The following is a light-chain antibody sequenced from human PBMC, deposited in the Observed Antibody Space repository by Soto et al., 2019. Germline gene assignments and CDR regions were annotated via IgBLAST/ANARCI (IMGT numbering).Light chain of an antibody. CDR3: QHYNYWPYT. CDR1: QSIANY. CDR2: GAS. Sequence: EIVMTQSPATLSVSPGERATLSCRASQSIANYVAWYHQRPGQAPRLVIYGASNRATDIPARFSGSGSGTDFTLTISSLQSEDFAVYYCQHYNYWPYTFGQGTKVDIK. V-gene: IGKV3D-15*01. J-gene: IGKJ2*01.